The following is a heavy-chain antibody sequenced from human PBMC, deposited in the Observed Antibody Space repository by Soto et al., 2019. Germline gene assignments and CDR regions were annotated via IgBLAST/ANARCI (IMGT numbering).Heavy chain of an antibody. CDR3: ARAQLVGYYFDY. D-gene: IGHD2-2*01. Sequence: SETLSLTCTVSGGSISSGDYYWSWIRQPPGKGLEWIGYIYFRGTTYYNPSLKSRVTISVDTSKNQFSLKLSSVTAADTAVYYCARAQLVGYYFDYWGQGILVTVSS. V-gene: IGHV4-30-4*01. CDR1: GGSISSGDYY. J-gene: IGHJ4*02. CDR2: IYFRGTT.